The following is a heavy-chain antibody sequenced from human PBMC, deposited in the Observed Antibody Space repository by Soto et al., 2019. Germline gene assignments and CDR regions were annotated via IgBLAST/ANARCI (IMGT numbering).Heavy chain of an antibody. D-gene: IGHD3-22*01. CDR3: ARDRGVYYYDSSGPI. Sequence: SEALSLTCTVSGGSISSYYWRWIRQPPGKGLEWIGYIYYSGSTNYNPSLKSRVTISVDTSKNQFSLKLSSVTAADTAVYYCARDRGVYYYDSSGPIWGQGTMVT. J-gene: IGHJ3*02. CDR1: GGSISSYY. CDR2: IYYSGST. V-gene: IGHV4-59*01.